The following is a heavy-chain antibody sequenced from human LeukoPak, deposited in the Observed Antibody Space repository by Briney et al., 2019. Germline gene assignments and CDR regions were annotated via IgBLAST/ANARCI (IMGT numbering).Heavy chain of an antibody. V-gene: IGHV3-23*01. J-gene: IGHJ4*02. Sequence: PGGSLRLSCAASGFTFSNYAMTWVRQAPGKGLEWVSVISNSGVTTYYADSVKGRFTISRDNSINTLYLQMNSLGAEDTAVYYCAKARPVAGDYWGQGTLVTVSS. CDR3: AKARPVAGDY. CDR2: ISNSGVTT. D-gene: IGHD4-23*01. CDR1: GFTFSNYA.